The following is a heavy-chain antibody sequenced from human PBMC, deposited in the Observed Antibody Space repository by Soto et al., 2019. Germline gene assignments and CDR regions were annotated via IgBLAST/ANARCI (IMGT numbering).Heavy chain of an antibody. V-gene: IGHV1-18*04. Sequence: QVQLVQSGAEVKKPGASVKVSCKASGYTFTSYGISWVRQAPGQGLEWMGWISAYNGNTNYAQKLQGRVTMTTDTSTSTAYMALRSLGSDDTAVYYCARAPRGDSSGYYYYYYYGMDVWGQGTTVTGSS. CDR1: GYTFTSYG. D-gene: IGHD3-22*01. CDR3: ARAPRGDSSGYYYYYYYGMDV. J-gene: IGHJ6*02. CDR2: ISAYNGNT.